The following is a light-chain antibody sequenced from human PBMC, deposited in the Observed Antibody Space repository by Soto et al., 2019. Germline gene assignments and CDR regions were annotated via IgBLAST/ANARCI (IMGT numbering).Light chain of an antibody. Sequence: EIVLTQSPATLSLSPGERATLSCGASQSVGSTNLAWYQQKPGLAPRLLIYDASSRATGIPDRFSGSVSGTDFTLTFSRLEPEDFAVYHCQQYGSSPFTFGPGTTVDIK. CDR3: QQYGSSPFT. J-gene: IGKJ3*01. CDR1: QSVGSTN. V-gene: IGKV3D-20*01. CDR2: DAS.